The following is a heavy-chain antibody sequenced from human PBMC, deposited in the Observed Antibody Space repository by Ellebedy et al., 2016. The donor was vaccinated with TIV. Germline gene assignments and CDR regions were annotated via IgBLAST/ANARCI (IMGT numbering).Heavy chain of an antibody. CDR2: INSDGSST. CDR3: ARADRGAFDI. D-gene: IGHD3-22*01. CDR1: GFTFSSYW. V-gene: IGHV3-74*01. Sequence: GESLKISXAASGFTFSSYWMHWVRQAPGKGLVWVSRINSDGSSTSYADSVKGRFTISRDNAKNTLYLQMNSLRAEDTAVYYCARADRGAFDIWGQGTMVTVSS. J-gene: IGHJ3*02.